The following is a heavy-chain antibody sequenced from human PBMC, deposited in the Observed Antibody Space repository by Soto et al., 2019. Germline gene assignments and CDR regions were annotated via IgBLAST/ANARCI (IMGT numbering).Heavy chain of an antibody. D-gene: IGHD2-15*01. CDR2: IYYSGNT. J-gene: IGHJ5*01. CDR1: GGSISSSDYC. V-gene: IGHV4-30-4*08. CDR3: ARGRYCLTGRCFPNWFDS. Sequence: SITCTVYGGSISSSDYCLSWIRQHPGKGLEWIGYIYYSGNTYYNPSLKSRVAISLDTSKSQFSLNVTSVTAADTAVYFCARGRYCLTGRCFPNWFDSWGQGTLVTVSS.